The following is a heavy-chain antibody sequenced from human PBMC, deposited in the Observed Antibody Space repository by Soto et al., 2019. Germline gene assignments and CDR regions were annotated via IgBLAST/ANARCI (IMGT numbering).Heavy chain of an antibody. D-gene: IGHD4-17*01. CDR3: ARVWNYGDYHFDY. CDR1: GGSISSYY. V-gene: IGHV4-59*01. Sequence: PSETLSLTCTVSGGSISSYYWSWIRQPPGKGLEWIGYIYYSGSTNYNPSLKSRVTISVDTSKNQFSLKLSSVTAADTAVYYCARVWNYGDYHFDYWGQGTLVTVSS. CDR2: IYYSGST. J-gene: IGHJ4*02.